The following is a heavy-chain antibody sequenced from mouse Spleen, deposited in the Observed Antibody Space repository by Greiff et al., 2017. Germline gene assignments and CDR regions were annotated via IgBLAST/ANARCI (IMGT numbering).Heavy chain of an antibody. V-gene: IGHV5-17*01. CDR1: GFTFSDYG. CDR2: ISSGSSTI. Sequence: EVHLVESGGGLVKPGGSLKLSCAASGFTFSDYGMHWVRQAPEKGLEWVAYISSGSSTIYYADTVKGRFTISRDNAKNTLFLQMTSLRSEDTAMYYCARLGGNYVGYFDYWGQGTTLTVSS. J-gene: IGHJ2*01. D-gene: IGHD2-1*01. CDR3: ARLGGNYVGYFDY.